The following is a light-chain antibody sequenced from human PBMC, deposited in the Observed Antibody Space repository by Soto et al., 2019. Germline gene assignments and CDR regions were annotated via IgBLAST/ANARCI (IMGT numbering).Light chain of an antibody. CDR2: EVT. Sequence: QSVLTQPPSVSGAPGQRVTISCTGTSGDIGGYDYVSWYQQHPGKAPKLMIYEVTKRPLGVPDRFSGSKSGNTASLTVSGLQAEDEADYYCSSYAGSINPYVFGTGTKVTVL. CDR1: SGDIGGYDY. J-gene: IGLJ1*01. CDR3: SSYAGSINPYV. V-gene: IGLV2-8*01.